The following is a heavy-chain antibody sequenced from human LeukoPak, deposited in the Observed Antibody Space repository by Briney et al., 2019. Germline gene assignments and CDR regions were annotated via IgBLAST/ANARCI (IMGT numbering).Heavy chain of an antibody. D-gene: IGHD2-2*01. V-gene: IGHV3-48*01. CDR3: AREGCSSTSCYYGMDV. Sequence: GGSLRLSCASSGFTFSSYSMNWVRQAPGKGLEWVSFISTIIYYADSVKGRFTISRDNAKNSLYLQMNSLRAEDTAVYYCAREGCSSTSCYYGMDVWGQGTTVTVSS. J-gene: IGHJ6*02. CDR2: ISTII. CDR1: GFTFSSYS.